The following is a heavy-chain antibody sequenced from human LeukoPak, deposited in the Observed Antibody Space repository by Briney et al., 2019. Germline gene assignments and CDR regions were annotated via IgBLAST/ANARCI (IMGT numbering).Heavy chain of an antibody. CDR3: ARVKDVWFGELFGY. Sequence: ASVKVSCKASGYTFTSYAMNWVRQAPGQGLEWMGWINTNTGNPTYAQGFTGRFVFSLDTSVSTAYLLISSLKAEDTAVYYCARVKDVWFGELFGYWGQRTLVTVSS. V-gene: IGHV7-4-1*02. CDR1: GYTFTSYA. CDR2: INTNTGNP. J-gene: IGHJ4*02. D-gene: IGHD3-10*01.